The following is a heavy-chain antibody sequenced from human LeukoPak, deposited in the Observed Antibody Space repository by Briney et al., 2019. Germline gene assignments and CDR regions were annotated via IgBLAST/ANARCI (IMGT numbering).Heavy chain of an antibody. CDR2: IRSKGYGWTT. D-gene: IGHD1-7*01. Sequence: PGGSLRLSCTASGFTSGDYAMSWVRQAPGKGLEWVGFIRSKGYGWTTEYGASVKGRFTISRDDSKSIAYLQMNSLKTEDTAVYYCTRAGGTVELYWGQGTLVTVSS. V-gene: IGHV3-49*04. CDR3: TRAGGTVELY. J-gene: IGHJ4*02. CDR1: GFTSGDYA.